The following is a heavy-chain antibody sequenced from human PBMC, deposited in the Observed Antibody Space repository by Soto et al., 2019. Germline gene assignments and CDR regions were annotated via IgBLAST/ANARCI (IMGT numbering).Heavy chain of an antibody. J-gene: IGHJ5*02. Sequence: EALRVRWGVSGGFMGKSRSFGCWVRQPPGKGLEFIGSVYYSGGAYYSPSLKSRVTVSVDTSKNQLSLRVNSVTAADTAVYYCLRAVEAAPRHTDSQPWGEG. CDR3: LRAVEAAPRHTDSQP. CDR1: GGFMGKSRSF. CDR2: VYYSGGA. D-gene: IGHD6-19*01. V-gene: IGHV4-39*01.